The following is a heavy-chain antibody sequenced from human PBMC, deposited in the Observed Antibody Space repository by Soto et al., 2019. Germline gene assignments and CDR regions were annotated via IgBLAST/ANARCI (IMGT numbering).Heavy chain of an antibody. D-gene: IGHD3-3*01. CDR1: GYTFTSYD. CDR2: MSSNSGYT. Sequence: QVQLVQSGAEVKKPGASVKVSCKASGYTFTSYDINWVRQATGQGLEWMGWMSSNSGYTGCAQKFQGRVTMTRNTARSTAYTELSSLRSGDTAVYYCARGVNDFGVVTLDYWGQGALVTVSS. J-gene: IGHJ4*02. V-gene: IGHV1-8*01. CDR3: ARGVNDFGVVTLDY.